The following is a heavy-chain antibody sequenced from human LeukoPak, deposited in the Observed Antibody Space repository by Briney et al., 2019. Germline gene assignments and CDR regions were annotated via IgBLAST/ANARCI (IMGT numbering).Heavy chain of an antibody. D-gene: IGHD4-17*01. CDR2: INPNSGGT. Sequence: ASVKVSCKASGYTFSDYYIHWVRQAPGQGLEWMGWINPNSGGTNSAQKFQGRVTMTRDTSISTAYMELSRLRSDDTAVYYCARESFSTVTSATDAFDIWGQGTMVTVSS. V-gene: IGHV1-2*02. CDR1: GYTFSDYY. CDR3: ARESFSTVTSATDAFDI. J-gene: IGHJ3*02.